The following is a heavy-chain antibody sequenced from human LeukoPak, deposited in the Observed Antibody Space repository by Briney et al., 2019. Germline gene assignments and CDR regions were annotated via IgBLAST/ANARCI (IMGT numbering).Heavy chain of an antibody. CDR1: GYSISSGYY. CDR3: ARSGGGRPIDY. Sequence: SETLSLTCTVSGYSISSGYYWGWIRQPPGKGLEWIGSIYHSGSTYYNPSLKSRVTISVDTSKNQFSLKLSSVTAADTAVYYCARSGGGRPIDYWGQGTLVTVSS. V-gene: IGHV4-38-2*02. D-gene: IGHD1-26*01. CDR2: IYHSGST. J-gene: IGHJ4*02.